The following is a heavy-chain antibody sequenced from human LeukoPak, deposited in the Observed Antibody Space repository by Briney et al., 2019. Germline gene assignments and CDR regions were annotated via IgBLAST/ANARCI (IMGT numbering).Heavy chain of an antibody. J-gene: IGHJ4*02. Sequence: PSETLSLTCTVSGDSVSNSLKYWGWIRQPPGKGLEWIGNTYYTGSTYSNPTLKSRVTMSVDTSKNQFSLKLSSVTAADTAVYYRARLTKGRYFDYIFDYWGQGTLLTVSS. CDR2: TYYTGST. V-gene: IGHV4-39*01. CDR3: ARLTKGRYFDYIFDY. CDR1: GDSVSNSLKY. D-gene: IGHD3-9*01.